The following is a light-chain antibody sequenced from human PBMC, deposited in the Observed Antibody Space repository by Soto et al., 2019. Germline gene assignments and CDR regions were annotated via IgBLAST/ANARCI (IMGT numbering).Light chain of an antibody. J-gene: IGLJ2*01. CDR1: SSDVGGYNY. Sequence: QSALTQPASVSGSPGQSITISCTGTSSDVGGYNYVSWYQQHPGKAPKLMIYDVSNRPPGVSNRFSGSKSGNTASLTISGLQAEDEADYYCSSFTSSTPPVFGGGTKLTVL. CDR3: SSFTSSTPPV. V-gene: IGLV2-14*01. CDR2: DVS.